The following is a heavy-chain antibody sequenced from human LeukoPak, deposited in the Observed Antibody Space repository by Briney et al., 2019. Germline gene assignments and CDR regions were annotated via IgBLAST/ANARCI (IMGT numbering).Heavy chain of an antibody. CDR2: MNPNSGNT. CDR3: ARVPSRRAVRGAPTAYYYGMDV. V-gene: IGHV1-8*01. Sequence: ASVKVSCKASGYTFTSYDINWVRQATGQGLEWMGWMNPNSGNTGYAQKFQGRVTMTRNTSISTAYVELSSLRSEDTAVYYCARVPSRRAVRGAPTAYYYGMDVWGQGTTVTVSS. J-gene: IGHJ6*02. D-gene: IGHD3-10*01. CDR1: GYTFTSYD.